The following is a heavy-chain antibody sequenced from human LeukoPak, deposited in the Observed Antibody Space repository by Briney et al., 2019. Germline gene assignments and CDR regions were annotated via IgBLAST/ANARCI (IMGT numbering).Heavy chain of an antibody. Sequence: PSETLSLTCTVSGGSVGSGSYYWSWIRQPPGKGLEWIGYIYYSGSTNYNPSLKSRVTISVDTSKNQFSLKLSSVTAADTAVYYCASYDYGDYRGVDYWGQGTLVTVSS. V-gene: IGHV4-61*01. J-gene: IGHJ4*02. D-gene: IGHD4-17*01. CDR1: GGSVGSGSYY. CDR2: IYYSGST. CDR3: ASYDYGDYRGVDY.